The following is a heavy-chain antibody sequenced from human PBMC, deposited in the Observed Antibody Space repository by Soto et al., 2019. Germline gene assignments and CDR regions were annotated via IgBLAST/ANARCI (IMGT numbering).Heavy chain of an antibody. Sequence: GGSLRLSCAASGFTFSSYSMNWVRQAPGKGLEWVSYISSSSSNIYNADSVKGRFTISRDNAKNSLYLQMNSLRDEDTAVYYCARELYDSSGYYYYYYYGMDVWGQGTTVTVSS. CDR1: GFTFSSYS. D-gene: IGHD3-22*01. CDR3: ARELYDSSGYYYYYYYGMDV. V-gene: IGHV3-48*02. J-gene: IGHJ6*02. CDR2: ISSSSSNI.